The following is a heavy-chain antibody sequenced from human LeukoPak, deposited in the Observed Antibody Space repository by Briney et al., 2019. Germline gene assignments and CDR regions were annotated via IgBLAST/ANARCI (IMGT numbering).Heavy chain of an antibody. CDR2: IYYSGST. Sequence: SETLSLTCTVSGGSISSGGYYWSWIRQHPGKGLEWIGYIYYSGSTYYNPSLKSRVTISVDTPKNQFSLKLSSVTAADTAVYYCARSTGDGYDILTGYYKEGYYFDYWGQETLVTVSS. CDR1: GGSISSGGYY. CDR3: ARSTGDGYDILTGYYKEGYYFDY. D-gene: IGHD3-9*01. J-gene: IGHJ4*02. V-gene: IGHV4-31*03.